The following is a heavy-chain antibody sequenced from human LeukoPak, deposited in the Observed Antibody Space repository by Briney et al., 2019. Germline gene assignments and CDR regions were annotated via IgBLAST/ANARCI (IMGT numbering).Heavy chain of an antibody. CDR3: AKSTTVTQPFDY. J-gene: IGHJ4*02. CDR2: ISGSGGST. Sequence: GGTLRLSCAASGFTFSSYGMSWVRQAPGKGLEWVSAISGSGGSTYYADSVKGRFTISRDNSKNTLCLQMNSLRAEDTAVYYCAKSTTVTQPFDYWGQGTLVTVSS. D-gene: IGHD4-17*01. V-gene: IGHV3-23*01. CDR1: GFTFSSYG.